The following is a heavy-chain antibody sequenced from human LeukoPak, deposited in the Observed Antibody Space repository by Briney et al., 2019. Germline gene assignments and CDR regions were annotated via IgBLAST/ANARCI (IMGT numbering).Heavy chain of an antibody. J-gene: IGHJ6*04. CDR2: IYHSGST. V-gene: IGHV4-4*02. CDR1: GGSISSSNW. Sequence: SETLSLTCVVSGGSISSSNWWRWVRQPPGKGLEWIGEIYHSGSTNYNPSLKSRVTISVDKSKNQFSLKLSSVTAADTAVYYCARDRAAAEDYYYYGMDVWGKGTTVTVSS. D-gene: IGHD6-13*01. CDR3: ARDRAAAEDYYYYGMDV.